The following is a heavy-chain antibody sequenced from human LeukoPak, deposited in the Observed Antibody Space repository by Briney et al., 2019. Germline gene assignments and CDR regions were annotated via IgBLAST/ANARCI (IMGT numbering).Heavy chain of an antibody. D-gene: IGHD3-22*01. Sequence: PGRSLRLSCAASGFTFSSYAMHWVRQAPGKGLEWVSAISGSGGSTYYADSVKGRFTISRDNSKNTLYLQMNSLRAEDTAVYYCAKAPTYYYDSSGYGPRDYWGQGTLVTVSS. CDR3: AKAPTYYYDSSGYGPRDY. CDR2: ISGSGGST. J-gene: IGHJ4*02. CDR1: GFTFSSYA. V-gene: IGHV3-23*01.